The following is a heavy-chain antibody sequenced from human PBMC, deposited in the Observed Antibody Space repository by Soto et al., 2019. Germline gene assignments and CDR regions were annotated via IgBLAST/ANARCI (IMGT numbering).Heavy chain of an antibody. CDR3: ARERGIGGLGESLYYYYYGMDV. V-gene: IGHV1-3*01. Sequence: ASVKVSCKASGYTFTSYAMRWVRQAPGQRLEWMGWINAGNGNTKYSQKFQGRVTITRDTSASTAYMELSSLRSEDTAVYYCARERGIGGLGESLYYYYYGMDVWGQGTTVTVSS. J-gene: IGHJ6*02. CDR1: GYTFTSYA. D-gene: IGHD3-16*01. CDR2: INAGNGNT.